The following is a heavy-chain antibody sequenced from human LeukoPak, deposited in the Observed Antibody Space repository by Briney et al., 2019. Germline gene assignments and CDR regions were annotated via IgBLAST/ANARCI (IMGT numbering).Heavy chain of an antibody. CDR2: IREDGNEK. Sequence: PGGSLRLSCAATGFTFTKHWMSWVRQPIGKGLGCVAKIREDGNEKHYVDSVKGRFTISRDNAKNSLFLQMNNLRVDDTAVYYCVRDYRGCWNDYWGQGTLVTVSS. J-gene: IGHJ4*02. CDR3: VRDYRGCWNDY. D-gene: IGHD1-26*01. CDR1: GFTFTKHW. V-gene: IGHV3-7*01.